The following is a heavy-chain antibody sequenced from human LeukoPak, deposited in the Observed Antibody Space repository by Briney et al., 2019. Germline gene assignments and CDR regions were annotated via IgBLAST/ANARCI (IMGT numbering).Heavy chain of an antibody. CDR1: GFTFSSYR. J-gene: IGHJ4*02. CDR3: ARGAVYYYDTSGYYYVSDY. CDR2: INSDGSST. V-gene: IGHV3-74*01. D-gene: IGHD3-22*01. Sequence: GSLRLSCLASGFTFSSYRRHWVRQAPGKGLVWVSRINSDGSSTNYADSVKGRFTISRDNAKNTLYLQMNSLRAEDTAVYYCARGAVYYYDTSGYYYVSDYWGQGTLVTVSS.